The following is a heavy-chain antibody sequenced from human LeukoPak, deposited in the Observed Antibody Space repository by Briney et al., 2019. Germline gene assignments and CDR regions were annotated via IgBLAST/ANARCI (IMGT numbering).Heavy chain of an antibody. D-gene: IGHD1-26*01. J-gene: IGHJ4*02. Sequence: SETLSLTCTVSGGSISSSSHYWGWIRQPPGKGLEWIGSMYYRGSTYHNPSLKSRVTISVDTSKNQFSLKLSSVTAADTAVYYCARGPEWELLHFDYWGQGTLVTVSS. V-gene: IGHV4-39*07. CDR3: ARGPEWELLHFDY. CDR1: GGSISSSSHY. CDR2: MYYRGST.